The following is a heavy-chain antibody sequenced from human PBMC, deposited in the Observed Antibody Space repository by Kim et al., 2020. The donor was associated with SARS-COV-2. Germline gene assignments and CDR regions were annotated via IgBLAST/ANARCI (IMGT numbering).Heavy chain of an antibody. CDR3: AREGGSHYEFWSGYIGNFDY. V-gene: IGHV3-30*07. Sequence: RFTISRDDSKNTLYLQRNSLRAEDTAVYYCAREGGSHYEFWSGYIGNFDYWGQGTLVTVSS. D-gene: IGHD3-3*01. J-gene: IGHJ4*02.